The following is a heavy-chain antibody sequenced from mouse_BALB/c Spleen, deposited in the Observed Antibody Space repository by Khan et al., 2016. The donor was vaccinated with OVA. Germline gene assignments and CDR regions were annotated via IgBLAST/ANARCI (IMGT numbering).Heavy chain of an antibody. Sequence: VQLKESGAELVRPGASVKLSCKASGYTFITYWMQWVKQRPGQGLEWIGAIYPGDGDTKYTQKFKGKATLTADKSSSTAYMQLRNLASEDSAVYYCASVYDNYFDYWGQGTTLTVSS. CDR2: IYPGDGDT. D-gene: IGHD1-1*01. CDR3: ASVYDNYFDY. V-gene: IGHV1-87*01. CDR1: GYTFITYW. J-gene: IGHJ2*01.